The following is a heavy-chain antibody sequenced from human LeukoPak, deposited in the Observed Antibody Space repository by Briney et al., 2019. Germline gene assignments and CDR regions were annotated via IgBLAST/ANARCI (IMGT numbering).Heavy chain of an antibody. V-gene: IGHV4-39*07. CDR2: TYYSGNT. D-gene: IGHD2-15*01. J-gene: IGHJ4*02. CDR1: GGSISSSSYY. CDR3: AREQLHCSGGSCYFYFWDY. Sequence: PSETLSPTCAVSGGSISSSSYYWGWIRQPPGKGLEWIGSTYYSGNTYYNPSLKSRVTISVDTSKNQFSLKLSSVTAADTAVYYCAREQLHCSGGSCYFYFWDYWGQGTLVTVSS.